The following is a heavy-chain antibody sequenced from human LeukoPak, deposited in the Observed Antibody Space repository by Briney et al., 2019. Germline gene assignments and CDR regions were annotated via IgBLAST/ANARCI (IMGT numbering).Heavy chain of an antibody. V-gene: IGHV3-23*01. Sequence: GGSLRLSCAASGFTFSSYAMSWVRQAPGKGLEWVSAISGSGGSTYYADSVKGRFTISRDNSKNTLYLQMNSPRAEDTAVYYCARVRITFGGVIVYFDYWGQGTLVTVSS. D-gene: IGHD3-16*02. J-gene: IGHJ4*02. CDR2: ISGSGGST. CDR3: ARVRITFGGVIVYFDY. CDR1: GFTFSSYA.